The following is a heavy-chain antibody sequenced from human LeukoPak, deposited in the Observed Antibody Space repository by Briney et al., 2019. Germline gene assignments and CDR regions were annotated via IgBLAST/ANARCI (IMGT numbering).Heavy chain of an antibody. CDR3: ARGGLRVMVYRLYYMDV. CDR1: GGTFSSYA. D-gene: IGHD2-8*01. CDR2: IIPIFGTA. J-gene: IGHJ6*03. V-gene: IGHV1-69*13. Sequence: SVKVSCKASGGTFSSYAISWVRQAPGQGLEWMGGIIPIFGTANYAQKFQGRVTITADESTSTAYMELSSLRSDDTAVYYCARGGLRVMVYRLYYMDVWGKGTTVTVSS.